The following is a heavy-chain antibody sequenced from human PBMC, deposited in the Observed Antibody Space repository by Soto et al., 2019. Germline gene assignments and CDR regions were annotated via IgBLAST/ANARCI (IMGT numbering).Heavy chain of an antibody. CDR3: ARVKSLHYYGMDV. J-gene: IGHJ6*02. CDR2: ISSSSSYI. Sequence: GGSLRLSCAASGFTFSSYSMNWVRQAPGKGLEWVSSISSSSSYIYYADSVKGRFTISRDNAKNSLYLQMNSLRAEDTAVYYCARVKSLHYYGMDVWGQGTTVTVSS. CDR1: GFTFSSYS. V-gene: IGHV3-21*01.